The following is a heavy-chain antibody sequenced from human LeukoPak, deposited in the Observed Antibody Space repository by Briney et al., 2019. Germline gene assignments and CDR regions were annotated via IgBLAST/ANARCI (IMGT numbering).Heavy chain of an antibody. CDR1: VDSFTDYY. V-gene: IGHV4-34*01. CDR2: INHRGSI. Sequence: PSETLSLTCAVYVDSFTDYYWTWIRQPPGKGLEWIGQINHRGSINYNPSLKSRVTISVDTSKNQFSLKSSSVTAADTAVYYCARPNSSWSRHNFDPWGQGTLVTVSS. CDR3: ARPNSSWSRHNFDP. D-gene: IGHD6-13*01. J-gene: IGHJ5*02.